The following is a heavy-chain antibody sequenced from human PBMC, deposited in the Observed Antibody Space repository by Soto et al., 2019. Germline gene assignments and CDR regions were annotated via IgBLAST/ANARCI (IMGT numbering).Heavy chain of an antibody. CDR2: INHSGST. CDR3: GRGRPPLVGYYYFSAPPRWFDP. V-gene: IGHV4-34*01. J-gene: IGHJ5*02. Sequence: SETLSLTCAVYGGSFSGYYWSWIRQPPGKGLEWIGEINHSGSTNYNPSLKSRVTISVDTSKNQFSLKLSSVTAADTAVYYCGRGRPPLVGYYYFSAPPRWFDPWGQGTLVTVSS. CDR1: GGSFSGYY. D-gene: IGHD3-10*01.